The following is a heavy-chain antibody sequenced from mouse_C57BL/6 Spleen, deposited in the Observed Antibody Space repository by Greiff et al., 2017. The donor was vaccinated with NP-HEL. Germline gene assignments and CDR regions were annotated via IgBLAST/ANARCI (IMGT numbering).Heavy chain of an antibody. CDR3: ARTLFTTVVAPWDY. J-gene: IGHJ4*01. CDR1: GYTFTDYN. D-gene: IGHD1-1*01. Sequence: EVQLQQSGPELVKPGASVKIPCKASGYTFTDYNMDWVKQSHGKSLEWIGDINPNNGGTIYNQKFKGKATLTVDKSSSTAYMELRSLTSEDTAVYYCARTLFTTVVAPWDYWGQGTSVTVSS. CDR2: INPNNGGT. V-gene: IGHV1-18*01.